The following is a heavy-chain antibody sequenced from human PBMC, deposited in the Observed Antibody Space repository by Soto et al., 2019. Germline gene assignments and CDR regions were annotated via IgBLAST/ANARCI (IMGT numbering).Heavy chain of an antibody. CDR2: MNPNSGNT. Sequence: ASVKVSCKASGYRFTIYDINWGRQATGQGLEWMGWMNPNSGNTGYAQKFQGRVTMTTDTSTSTAYMELRSLRSDDTAVYYCASTRGSSYDYWGQGTLVTVSS. CDR3: ASTRGSSYDY. D-gene: IGHD6-6*01. J-gene: IGHJ4*02. CDR1: GYRFTIYD. V-gene: IGHV1-8*01.